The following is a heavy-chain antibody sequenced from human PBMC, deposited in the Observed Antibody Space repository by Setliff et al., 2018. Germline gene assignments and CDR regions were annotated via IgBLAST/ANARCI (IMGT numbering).Heavy chain of an antibody. Sequence: SETLSLTCTVSGYSISSGYIWGWIRQPPGKGLEWVGNIGHTGSINYNPSLKSRLTMSVDTSKNQFSLKLSSVTAADTAVYYCARYDSSGYSENYYFDYWGQGTLVTVSS. CDR1: GYSISSGYI. CDR3: ARYDSSGYSENYYFDY. J-gene: IGHJ4*02. V-gene: IGHV4-38-2*02. CDR2: IGHTGSI. D-gene: IGHD3-22*01.